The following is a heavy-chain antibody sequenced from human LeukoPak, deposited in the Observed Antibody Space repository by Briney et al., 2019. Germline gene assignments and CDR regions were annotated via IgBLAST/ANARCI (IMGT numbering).Heavy chain of an antibody. CDR2: INHSGST. D-gene: IGHD5-12*01. Sequence: SETLSLTCAVYGGSFGGYYWSWIRQPPGKGLEWIGEINHSGSTNYNPSLKSRVTISVDTSKNQFSLKLSSVTAADTAVYYCARGGIVATTFDYWGQGTPVTVSS. J-gene: IGHJ4*02. V-gene: IGHV4-34*01. CDR3: ARGGIVATTFDY. CDR1: GGSFGGYY.